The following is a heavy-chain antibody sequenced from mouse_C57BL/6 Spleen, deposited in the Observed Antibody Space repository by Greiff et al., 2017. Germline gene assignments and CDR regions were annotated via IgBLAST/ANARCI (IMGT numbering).Heavy chain of an antibody. V-gene: IGHV1-52*01. CDR2: IDPSDSET. Sequence: QVQLKQPGAELVRPGSSVKLSCKASGYTFTSYWMHWVKQRPIQGLEWIGNIDPSDSETHYNPKFKDKATLTVDKSSSTAYMPLSSLTSEDSAVYYCARSGDGYYAMDYWGQGTSVTVSS. D-gene: IGHD2-3*01. J-gene: IGHJ4*01. CDR3: ARSGDGYYAMDY. CDR1: GYTFTSYW.